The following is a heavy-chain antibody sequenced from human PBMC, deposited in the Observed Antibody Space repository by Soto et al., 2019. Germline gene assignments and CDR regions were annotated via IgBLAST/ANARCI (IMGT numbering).Heavy chain of an antibody. CDR2: IHSDGSST. J-gene: IGHJ3*01. CDR1: GFTFRYYW. D-gene: IGHD1-26*01. Sequence: EVQLVESGGGLVQPGESLRLSCAASGFTFRYYWMHWVRQAPAKGLVWVSRIHSDGSSTTYADSVKGRFTISRDNARNTVYLQMNSLRVEDTAVYYCARGDRGAFDLWGQGTVVTVSS. V-gene: IGHV3-74*01. CDR3: ARGDRGAFDL.